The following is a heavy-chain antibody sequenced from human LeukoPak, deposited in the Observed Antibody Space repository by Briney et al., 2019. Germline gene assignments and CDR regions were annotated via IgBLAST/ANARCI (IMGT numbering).Heavy chain of an antibody. CDR2: IIPIFGTA. D-gene: IGHD3-10*01. J-gene: IGHJ6*02. Sequence: SVKVSCKASGGAFSSYAISWVRQAPGQGLEWMGGIIPIFGTANYAQKFQGRVTITADESTSTAYMELSSLRSEDTAVYYCARVVEPYYGMDVWGQGTTVTVSS. CDR1: GGAFSSYA. CDR3: ARVVEPYYGMDV. V-gene: IGHV1-69*13.